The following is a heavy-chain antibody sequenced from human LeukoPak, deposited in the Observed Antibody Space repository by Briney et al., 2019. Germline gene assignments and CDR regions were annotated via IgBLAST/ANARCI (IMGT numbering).Heavy chain of an antibody. CDR1: GYTFTNYW. Sequence: GESLRISCKGSGYTFTNYWAAWVRQMPGKGLEWVGSIRPDDSDTRYSPSFRGQVTFSADNSISTAFLQWSSLKASDTAIYFCARLADTTCWGQGTLVTVSS. J-gene: IGHJ4*02. CDR3: ARLADTTC. CDR2: IRPDDSDT. V-gene: IGHV5-51*01. D-gene: IGHD2-2*01.